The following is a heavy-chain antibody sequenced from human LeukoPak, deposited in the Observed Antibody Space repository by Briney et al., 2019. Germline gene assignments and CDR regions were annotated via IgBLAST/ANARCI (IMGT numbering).Heavy chain of an antibody. Sequence: TGGSLRLSCAASGFTFSSYGMSWVRQAPGKGLEWVSYISSSGSTIYYADSVKGRFTISRDNAKNSLYLQMNSLRAEDTAVYYCARSQEWFGGPGFGGYWGQGTLVTVSS. D-gene: IGHD3-10*01. CDR1: GFTFSSYG. CDR2: ISSSGSTI. V-gene: IGHV3-48*04. CDR3: ARSQEWFGGPGFGGY. J-gene: IGHJ4*02.